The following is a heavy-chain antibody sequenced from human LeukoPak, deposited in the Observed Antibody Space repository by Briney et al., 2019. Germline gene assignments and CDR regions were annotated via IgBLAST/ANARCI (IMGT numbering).Heavy chain of an antibody. D-gene: IGHD1-7*01. Sequence: KESGPTLVKPTQTLTLTCTFSGFSLSTSGVGVGWIRQPPGKALEWLALIYWDDDKRYRPSLKRRVTITKDTSKNQVVLTMTNMDPVDTATCYCAHRIYGNSYFDYWGQGTLVTVSS. CDR3: AHRIYGNSYFDY. J-gene: IGHJ4*02. CDR1: GFSLSTSGVG. V-gene: IGHV2-5*02. CDR2: IYWDDDK.